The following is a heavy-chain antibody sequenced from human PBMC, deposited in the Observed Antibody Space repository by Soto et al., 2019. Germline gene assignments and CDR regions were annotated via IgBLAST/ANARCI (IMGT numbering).Heavy chain of an antibody. V-gene: IGHV5-51*01. CDR2: FYPGDSDT. Sequence: GESLKISCKCSGYYFPIYWIGWVRQMPGKGLEWMGIFYPGDSDTRYSPSFQGQVTISADRSISTDYLQWSSMKPSDTAMYYCARQGNGAEGFDYWGQGTLVTVSS. D-gene: IGHD4-17*01. CDR3: ARQGNGAEGFDY. J-gene: IGHJ4*02. CDR1: GYYFPIYW.